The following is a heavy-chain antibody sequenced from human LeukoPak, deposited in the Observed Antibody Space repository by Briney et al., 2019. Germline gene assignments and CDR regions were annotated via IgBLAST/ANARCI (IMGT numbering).Heavy chain of an antibody. D-gene: IGHD5-24*01. Sequence: GGSLRLSCAAPGFTFSSYAMHWVRQAPGKGLEWVAVISYDGSNKYYADSVKGRFTISRDNSKNTLYLQMNSLRAEDTAVYYCARDGYNLGDYWGQGTLVTVSS. J-gene: IGHJ4*02. CDR3: ARDGYNLGDY. CDR1: GFTFSSYA. CDR2: ISYDGSNK. V-gene: IGHV3-30-3*01.